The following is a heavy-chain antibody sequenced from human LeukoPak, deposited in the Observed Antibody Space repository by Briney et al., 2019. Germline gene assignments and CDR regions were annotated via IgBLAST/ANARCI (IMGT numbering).Heavy chain of an antibody. Sequence: SETLSLTCTVSGGSISSYYWSWIRQPPGKGLEWIGYIYYSGSTNYNPSLKSRVTISVDTSKNHFSLKLRYVTAADTAVYYCARALVGATSYYYYYMDVWGKGTTVTVSS. J-gene: IGHJ6*03. CDR1: GGSISSYY. CDR2: IYYSGST. CDR3: ARALVGATSYYYYYMDV. V-gene: IGHV4-59*08. D-gene: IGHD1-26*01.